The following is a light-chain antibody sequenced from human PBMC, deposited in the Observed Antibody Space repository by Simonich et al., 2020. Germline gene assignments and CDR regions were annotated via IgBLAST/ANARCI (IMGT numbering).Light chain of an antibody. CDR1: SSDVGGYNY. CDR2: DVS. V-gene: IGLV2-14*01. CDR3: SSYTSSSTWV. Sequence: QSALTQPASVSGSPGQSITISCTGTSSDVGGYNYVSWYQQHPGKAPKPMIYDVSYRPSGVSNRFSGSKSGNTASLTISVLQAEDEADYYCSSYTSSSTWVFGGGTKLTVL. J-gene: IGLJ3*02.